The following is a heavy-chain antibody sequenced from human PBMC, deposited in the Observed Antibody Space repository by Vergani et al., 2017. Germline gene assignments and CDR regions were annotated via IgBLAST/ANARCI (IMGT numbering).Heavy chain of an antibody. CDR2: NYPGDFDT. Sequence: EVQLVQSGAEVKKPGASLKISCKGSGYSFTSYWIGWVRQMPGKGLEWMRINYPGDFDTRYSPSFQGQVTISADKSISTAYLKWSSLKASDTAMYYCARITISNYLDYWGQGTLVTVSS. CDR3: ARITISNYLDY. J-gene: IGHJ4*02. D-gene: IGHD3-3*01. CDR1: GYSFTSYW. V-gene: IGHV5-51*01.